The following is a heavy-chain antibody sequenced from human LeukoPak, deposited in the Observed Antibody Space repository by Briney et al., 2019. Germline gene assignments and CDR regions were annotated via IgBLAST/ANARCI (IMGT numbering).Heavy chain of an antibody. Sequence: SETLSLTCTVSGGSTSSYYWSWIRQPPGKGLEWIGYIYYSGSTNYNPSLKSRVTISVDTSKNQFSLKLSSVTAADTAVYYCARGGYSYAEVDYWGQGTLVTVSS. CDR1: GGSTSSYY. V-gene: IGHV4-59*01. D-gene: IGHD5-18*01. CDR2: IYYSGST. CDR3: ARGGYSYAEVDY. J-gene: IGHJ4*02.